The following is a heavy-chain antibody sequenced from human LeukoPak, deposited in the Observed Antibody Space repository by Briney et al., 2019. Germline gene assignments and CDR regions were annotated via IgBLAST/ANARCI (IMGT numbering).Heavy chain of an antibody. Sequence: GGTLRLSCAASGFTFSNYGMNWVRQAPGKGLEWVANIKQDGSEKYYVDSVKGRFTISRDNAKNSLYLQMNSLRAEDTAVYYCASVSGYSSGWYWNDYYYYMDVWGKGTTVTISS. J-gene: IGHJ6*03. CDR2: IKQDGSEK. CDR1: GFTFSNYG. V-gene: IGHV3-7*01. CDR3: ASVSGYSSGWYWNDYYYYMDV. D-gene: IGHD6-19*01.